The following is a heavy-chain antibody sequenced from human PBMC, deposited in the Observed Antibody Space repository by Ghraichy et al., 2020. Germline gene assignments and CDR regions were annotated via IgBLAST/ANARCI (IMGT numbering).Heavy chain of an antibody. J-gene: IGHJ6*03. Sequence: SETLSLTCTVSGGSISSYYWSWIRQPPGKGLEWIGYIYYSGSTNYNPSLKSRVTISVDTSKNQFSLKLSSVTAADTAVYYCARVGSENCSSTSCYVGPYYYYMDVWGKGTTVTVSS. V-gene: IGHV4-59*01. D-gene: IGHD2-2*01. CDR1: GGSISSYY. CDR2: IYYSGST. CDR3: ARVGSENCSSTSCYVGPYYYYMDV.